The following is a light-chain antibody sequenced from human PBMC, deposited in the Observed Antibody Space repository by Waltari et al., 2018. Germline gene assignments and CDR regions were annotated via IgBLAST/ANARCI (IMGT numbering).Light chain of an antibody. J-gene: IGKJ4*01. CDR3: QQRSNWLT. V-gene: IGKV3-11*01. Sequence: DIVLTQSPATLSLSPGTRATRSCRASQSFSSYLAWYQQKPGQAPRLLIYDASNRATGIPARFSGSGSGTDFTLTISSLEPEDFAVYYCQQRSNWLTFGGGTKVEIK. CDR2: DAS. CDR1: QSFSSY.